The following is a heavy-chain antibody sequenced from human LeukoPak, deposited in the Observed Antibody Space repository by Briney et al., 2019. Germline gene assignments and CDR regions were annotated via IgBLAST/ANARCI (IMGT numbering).Heavy chain of an antibody. V-gene: IGHV5-51*01. J-gene: IGHJ6*02. CDR1: GYSFTSYW. CDR3: TRRDSSGWWEGYYYYGMDV. CDR2: IYPGDSDT. Sequence: GESLKISGKGSGYSFTSYWIGWVRQRPGKGLEGMGIIYPGDSDTRYSPSFQGQVTMAADKSISTAYLQWSSLQASDTAMYYCTRRDSSGWWEGYYYYGMDVWGHGTTVTVSS. D-gene: IGHD6-19*01.